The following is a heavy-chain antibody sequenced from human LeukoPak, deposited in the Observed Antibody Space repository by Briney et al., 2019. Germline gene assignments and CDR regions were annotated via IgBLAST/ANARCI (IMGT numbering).Heavy chain of an antibody. V-gene: IGHV4-39*01. J-gene: IGHJ4*02. D-gene: IGHD2-15*01. Sequence: SETLSLTCTVSGGSISSSRYYWGWILQPPGKGLEWIGSIYYSGSTYYNPSLKSRVTISVDTSKNQFSLKLSSVTAADPAANYCARHRRSGLDYWGQATLVTVSS. CDR2: IYYSGST. CDR3: ARHRRSGLDY. CDR1: GGSISSSRYY.